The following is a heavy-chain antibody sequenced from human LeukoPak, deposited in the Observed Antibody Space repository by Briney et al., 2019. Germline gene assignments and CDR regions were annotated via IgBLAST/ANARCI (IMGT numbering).Heavy chain of an antibody. D-gene: IGHD3-10*01. CDR2: IIPIFGTA. Sequence: ASVKVSCKASGGTFSSYAISWVRQAPGQGLEWMGGIIPIFGTANYAQKFQGRVTITADESTSTAYMELSSLRSEDTAVYYCASPTSANYGSGYYFDYWGQGTLVTVSS. CDR1: GGTFSSYA. J-gene: IGHJ4*02. V-gene: IGHV1-69*13. CDR3: ASPTSANYGSGYYFDY.